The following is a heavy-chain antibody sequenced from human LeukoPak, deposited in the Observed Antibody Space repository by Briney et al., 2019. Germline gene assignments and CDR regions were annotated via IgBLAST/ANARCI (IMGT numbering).Heavy chain of an antibody. CDR2: IYHSGST. CDR3: ARMFRSSWYINWFDP. Sequence: SETLSLTCTVSDYSISSGYFWGWIRQPPGKGLEWIGSIYHSGSTSYNPSLKSRLTISVDTSKNQFSLKLNFVTAADTAMYYCARMFRSSWYINWFDPWGQGTLVTVSS. J-gene: IGHJ5*02. D-gene: IGHD6-13*01. CDR1: DYSISSGYF. V-gene: IGHV4-38-2*02.